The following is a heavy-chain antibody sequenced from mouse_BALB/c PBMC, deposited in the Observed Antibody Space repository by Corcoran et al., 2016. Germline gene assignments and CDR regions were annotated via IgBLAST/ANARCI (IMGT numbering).Heavy chain of an antibody. J-gene: IGHJ1*01. V-gene: IGHV1-18*01. CDR2: INPYNGGT. CDR3: SRGAYFDV. Sequence: EVQLQQSGPELVKPGASMTISCKASGYSFTGYTMNGVKQSHAKNLEWIGLINPYNGGTSYNQKVKSKATLTVDKSSSTAYMELLSLTSEDSAGYDCSRGAYFDVWGAGTTVTVSS. CDR1: GYSFTGYT.